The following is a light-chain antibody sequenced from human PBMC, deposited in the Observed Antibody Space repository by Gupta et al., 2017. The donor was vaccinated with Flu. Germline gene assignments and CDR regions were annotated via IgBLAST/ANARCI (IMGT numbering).Light chain of an antibody. CDR1: TFSTQY. J-gene: IGLJ3*02. CDR3: QSADNSGTYVV. CDR2: KDT. V-gene: IGLV3-25*03. Sequence: SYELTQPPSLSVSPGQTARITCSGGTFSTQYTYWYQQKPGQAPVLVIFKDTERPSGIPERFSGSYSGTTVPLTISGVQAEDEAAYYCQSADNSGTYVVFGGGTRLTV.